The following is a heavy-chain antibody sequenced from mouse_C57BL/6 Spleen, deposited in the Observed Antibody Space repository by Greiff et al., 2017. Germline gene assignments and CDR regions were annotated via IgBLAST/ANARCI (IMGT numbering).Heavy chain of an antibody. CDR2: IYPGDGDT. D-gene: IGHD2-5*01. J-gene: IGHJ2*01. V-gene: IGHV1-82*01. CDR1: GYAFSSSW. Sequence: QVQLQQSGPELVKPGASVKISCKASGYAFSSSWMNWVKQRPGKGLEWIGRIYPGDGDTNYNGKFKGKATLTADKSSSTAYMQLSSLTSEDSAVYFCARSYYSNYDLYFDDWGQGTTLTVSS. CDR3: ARSYYSNYDLYFDD.